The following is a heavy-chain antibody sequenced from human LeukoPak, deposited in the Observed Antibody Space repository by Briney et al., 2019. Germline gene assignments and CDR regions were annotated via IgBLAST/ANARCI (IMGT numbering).Heavy chain of an antibody. J-gene: IGHJ4*02. V-gene: IGHV4-38-2*01. D-gene: IGHD3-9*01. CDR2: IYHSGST. CDR1: GYSISSGYY. Sequence: SETLPLTCAVSGYSISSGYYWGWIRQPPGKGLEWIGSIYHSGSTYYNPSLKSRVTISVDTSKNQFSLKLRSVTAADTAVYYCARALRYLVWLSPLDYWGQGTLVTVSS. CDR3: ARALRYLVWLSPLDY.